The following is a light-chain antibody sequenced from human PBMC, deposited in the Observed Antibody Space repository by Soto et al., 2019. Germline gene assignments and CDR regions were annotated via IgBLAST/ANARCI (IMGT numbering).Light chain of an antibody. CDR3: MQGTHWPWT. CDR2: QVS. V-gene: IGKV2-30*01. CDR1: QSLVYSNGNAY. Sequence: DAVLTQSPLSLPVTLGQPAAISCRSSQSLVYSNGNAYLIWFQQRPGQSPRRLIYQVSTRDAGVPDRFSGSGSGTYFPLTISRVEAEDVGLYYCMQGTHWPWTFGQGTKVQLK. J-gene: IGKJ1*01.